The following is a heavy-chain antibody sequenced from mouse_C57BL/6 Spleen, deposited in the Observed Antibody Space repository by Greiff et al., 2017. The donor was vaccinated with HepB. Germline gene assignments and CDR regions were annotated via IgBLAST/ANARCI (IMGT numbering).Heavy chain of an antibody. CDR2: IYPGDGDT. V-gene: IGHV1-82*01. CDR1: GYAFSSSW. D-gene: IGHD2-12*01. CDR3: ARGDYRGYFDY. J-gene: IGHJ2*01. Sequence: QVQLQQSGPELVKPGASVKISCKASGYAFSSSWMNWVKQRPGKGLEWIGRIYPGDGDTNYNGKFKGKATLTADKSSSTAYMQLSSLTSEDSAVYFCARGDYRGYFDYWGQGTTLTVSS.